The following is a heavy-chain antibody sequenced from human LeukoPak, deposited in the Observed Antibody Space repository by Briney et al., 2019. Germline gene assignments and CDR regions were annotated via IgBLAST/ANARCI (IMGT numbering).Heavy chain of an antibody. CDR3: AKSHSVEQRGYFDY. Sequence: GGSLRLSCAAFGFTFTAYAMSWVRQAPGKGLEWVSTIANSGGSTYYADSVKGRFTISRDNSKNTLYLQMNSLRAEDMAVYYCAKSHSVEQRGYFDYWGQGTLVTVSS. V-gene: IGHV3-23*01. CDR2: IANSGGST. J-gene: IGHJ4*02. D-gene: IGHD1/OR15-1a*01. CDR1: GFTFTAYA.